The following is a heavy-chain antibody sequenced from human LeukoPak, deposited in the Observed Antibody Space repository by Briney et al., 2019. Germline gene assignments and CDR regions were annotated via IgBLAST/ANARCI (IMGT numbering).Heavy chain of an antibody. V-gene: IGHV3-23*01. D-gene: IGHD3-22*01. J-gene: IGHJ4*02. Sequence: PGGSLRLSCAASGFTFSSYAMSWVRQAPGKGLEWVSAISGSGGSTYCADSVKGRFTISRDNSKNTLYLHMNSLRAEDTAVYYCAKGSRYYDSSGYFDYWDQGTLVTVSS. CDR3: AKGSRYYDSSGYFDY. CDR1: GFTFSSYA. CDR2: ISGSGGST.